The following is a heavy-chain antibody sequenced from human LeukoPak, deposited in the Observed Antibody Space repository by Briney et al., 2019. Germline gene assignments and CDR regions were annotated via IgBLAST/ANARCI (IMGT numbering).Heavy chain of an antibody. CDR3: AKFPVARYVSPGEFDY. CDR1: GFTFSSYA. Sequence: GGSLRLSCAASGFTFSSYAMSWVRQAPGKGLEWVSAISGSGGSTYYADSVKGRFTISRDNSKNTLYLQMNSLRAADTAVYYCAKFPVARYVSPGEFDYGGQGPRVTVSS. J-gene: IGHJ4*02. D-gene: IGHD3-16*01. V-gene: IGHV3-23*01. CDR2: ISGSGGST.